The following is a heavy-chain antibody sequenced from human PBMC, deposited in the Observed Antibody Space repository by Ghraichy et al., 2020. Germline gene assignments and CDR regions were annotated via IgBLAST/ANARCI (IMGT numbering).Heavy chain of an antibody. D-gene: IGHD1-26*01. J-gene: IGHJ4*02. Sequence: GSLRLSCAASGFTFSSYSMNWVRQAPGKGLEWVSYISSSSSTIYYADSVKGRFTISRDNAKNSLYLQMNSLRDEDTAVYYCARVSGSYYDPSHDYWGQGTLVTVSS. CDR3: ARVSGSYYDPSHDY. CDR2: ISSSSSTI. CDR1: GFTFSSYS. V-gene: IGHV3-48*02.